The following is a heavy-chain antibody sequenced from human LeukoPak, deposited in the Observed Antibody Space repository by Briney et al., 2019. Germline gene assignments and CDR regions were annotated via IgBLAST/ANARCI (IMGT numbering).Heavy chain of an antibody. Sequence: GGSLSLSCAASGFTFSSYSMNWVRQAPGKGLEWVSYISSSSSTIYYADSVKGRFTISRDNAKNSLYLQMNSLRAEDTAEYYSAREALAALDYWGQGTLVTVSS. J-gene: IGHJ4*02. CDR1: GFTFSSYS. D-gene: IGHD6-6*01. CDR2: ISSSSSTI. V-gene: IGHV3-48*01. CDR3: AREALAALDY.